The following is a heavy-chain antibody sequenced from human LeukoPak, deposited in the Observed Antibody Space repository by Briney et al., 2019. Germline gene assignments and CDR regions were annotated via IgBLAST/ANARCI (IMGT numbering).Heavy chain of an antibody. CDR3: ARGLSGIDGNMAFDI. CDR1: GGTFSSYA. J-gene: IGHJ3*02. V-gene: IGHV1-69*05. Sequence: SVKVSCKASGGTFSSYAISWVRQAPGQGLEWMGGIIPIFGTANYAQKFQGRVTITTDESTSTAYMELSSLRSEDTAVYYCARGLSGIDGNMAFDIWGQGTMVTVSS. D-gene: IGHD1-26*01. CDR2: IIPIFGTA.